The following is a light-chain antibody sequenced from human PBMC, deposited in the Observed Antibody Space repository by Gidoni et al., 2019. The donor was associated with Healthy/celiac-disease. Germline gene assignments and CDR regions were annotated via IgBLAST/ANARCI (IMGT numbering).Light chain of an antibody. Sequence: QSVLTHPPSVSEAPRQTVTISCSGSSSNIGNNAVNWYQQLPGKAPKLLIYYDDLLPSGVSDRFSGSKSGTSASLAISGLQSEDEADYYCAAWGDSLNGPVFGGGTKLTVL. J-gene: IGLJ2*01. V-gene: IGLV1-36*01. CDR1: SSNIGNNA. CDR2: YDD. CDR3: AAWGDSLNGPV.